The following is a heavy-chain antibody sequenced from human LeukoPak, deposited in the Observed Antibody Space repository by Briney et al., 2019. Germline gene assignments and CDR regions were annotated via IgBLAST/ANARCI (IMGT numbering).Heavy chain of an antibody. V-gene: IGHV4-59*01. Sequence: SETLSLTCTVSGGSISSYYWSWIRQPPGKGLEWIGYIYYSGSTNYNPSLKSRVTISVDTSKNQFSLKLSSVTAADTVVYYCARANGYCSSTSCYPEFDYWGQGTLVTVSS. CDR1: GGSISSYY. J-gene: IGHJ4*01. CDR3: ARANGYCSSTSCYPEFDY. CDR2: IYYSGST. D-gene: IGHD2-2*03.